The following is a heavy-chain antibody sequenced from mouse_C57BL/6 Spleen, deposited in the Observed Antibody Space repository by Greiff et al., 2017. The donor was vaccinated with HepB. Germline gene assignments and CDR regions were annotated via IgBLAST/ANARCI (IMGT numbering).Heavy chain of an antibody. CDR2: IYPGSGNT. CDR1: GYTFTDYY. Sequence: QVQLQQSGAELVRPGASVKLSCKASGYTFTDYYINWVKQRPGQGLEWIARIYPGSGNTYYNEKFKGKATLTAEKSSSTAYMQLSSLTSEDSAVYFCAREGLGRGYFDVWGTGTTVTVSS. D-gene: IGHD4-1*01. J-gene: IGHJ1*03. V-gene: IGHV1-76*01. CDR3: AREGLGRGYFDV.